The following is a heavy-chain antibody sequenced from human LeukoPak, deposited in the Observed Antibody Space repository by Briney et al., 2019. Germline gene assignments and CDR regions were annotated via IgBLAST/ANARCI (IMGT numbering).Heavy chain of an antibody. V-gene: IGHV1-2*02. CDR1: GYTFTGYY. D-gene: IGHD3-22*01. CDR3: ARGGLEGYYESRFAFDI. J-gene: IGHJ3*02. CDR2: INPNSGGT. Sequence: ASVKVSCKASGYTFTGYYMHWVRQAPGQGLEWMGWINPNSGGTNYAQKFQGRVTMTRDTSISTAYMELSRLRSDDTAVYYCARGGLEGYYESRFAFDIWGQGTMVTVSS.